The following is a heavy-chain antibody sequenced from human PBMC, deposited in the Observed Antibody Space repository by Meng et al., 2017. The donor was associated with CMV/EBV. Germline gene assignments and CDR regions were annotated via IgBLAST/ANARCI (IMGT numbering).Heavy chain of an antibody. D-gene: IGHD2-2*02. CDR3: ARGPGYCSRTSCYTSPYYYGMDV. CDR1: GFTFSSYW. V-gene: IGHV3-66*02. Sequence: GESLKISCAASGFTFSSYWMHWVRQAPGKGLEWVSVIYSGGSTYYADSVKGRFNISRNNSKNTVHLQMNSLRAKDTAVYYCARGPGYCSRTSCYTSPYYYGMDVWGQGATVTVSS. J-gene: IGHJ6*02. CDR2: IYSGGST.